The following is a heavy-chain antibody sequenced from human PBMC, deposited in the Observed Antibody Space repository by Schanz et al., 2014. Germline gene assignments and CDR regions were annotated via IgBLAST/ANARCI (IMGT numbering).Heavy chain of an antibody. CDR2: VSRSTPDI. CDR1: GFTFSTHA. D-gene: IGHD3-3*01. V-gene: IGHV3-48*01. Sequence: EMQLLESGGGLIQPGGSLRLSCAASGFTFSTHAMSWVRQAPGKGLEWVSNVSRSTPDIYYADSVKGRFTMSRNNANNSVLLLMNSRRAEDTADYYCGRDSFFAFDYWGQGTLVTVSS. J-gene: IGHJ4*02. CDR3: GRDSFFAFDY.